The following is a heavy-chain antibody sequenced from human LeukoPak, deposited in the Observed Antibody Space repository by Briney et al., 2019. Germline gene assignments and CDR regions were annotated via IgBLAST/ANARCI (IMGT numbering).Heavy chain of an antibody. CDR1: GGSISSYY. CDR2: IHYSGST. CDR3: ARESIAVAIDY. V-gene: IGHV4-59*01. D-gene: IGHD6-19*01. Sequence: PSETLSLTCTVSGGSISSYYWSWIRQSPGKGLEWIGYIHYSGSTYYNPSLKSRVTISVDTSKNQFSLKLSSVTAADTAVYYCARESIAVAIDYWGQGTLVTVSS. J-gene: IGHJ4*02.